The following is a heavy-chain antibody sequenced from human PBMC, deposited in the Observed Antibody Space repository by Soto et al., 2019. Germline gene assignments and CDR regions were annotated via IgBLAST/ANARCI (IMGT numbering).Heavy chain of an antibody. V-gene: IGHV1-46*01. J-gene: IGHJ1*01. CDR2: VNPSGGST. CDR3: AREENCSDGICYSEYFQR. D-gene: IGHD2-15*01. Sequence: QVQLVQSGAEVKKPGASVKVSCTASGYIFTAYSMHWVRQAPGQGLEWMGVVNPSGGSTNYAPKFQGRITMTRDTSTSTVYMDLSSLTAEDTAVYYCAREENCSDGICYSEYFQRWGQGTLCTVSS. CDR1: GYIFTAYS.